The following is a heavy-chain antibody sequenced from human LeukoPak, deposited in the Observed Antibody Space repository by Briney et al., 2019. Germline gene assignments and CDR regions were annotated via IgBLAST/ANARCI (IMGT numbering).Heavy chain of an antibody. CDR3: TTETPGSSWPNDAFDI. D-gene: IGHD6-13*01. CDR2: IKSKTDGGTT. CDR1: GFTFSNAW. V-gene: IGHV3-15*01. J-gene: IGHJ3*02. Sequence: GGSLRLSCAASGFTFSNAWMSWVRQAPGKGLEWVGRIKSKTDGGTTDYAAPVKGRFTISRDDSKNTLYLQMNSLKTEDTAVYYCTTETPGSSWPNDAFDIWGQGTMVTVSS.